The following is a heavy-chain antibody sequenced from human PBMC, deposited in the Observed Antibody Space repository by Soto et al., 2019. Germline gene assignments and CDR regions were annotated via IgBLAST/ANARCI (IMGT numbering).Heavy chain of an antibody. CDR3: ARGWFGPDV. CDR2: IDNAGTDS. CDR1: GFTLSGRS. V-gene: IGHV3-74*01. J-gene: IGHJ6*04. Sequence: EVQLVESGGGLVQPGGSLRLSCAASGFTLSGRSMHWVRQAPGKGLVWVSGIDNAGTDSTYADSVKGRFTSSRDNAKNMLYLQMNSLRVEDPAVYYCARGWFGPDVWGKGTTVTVSS. D-gene: IGHD3-10*01.